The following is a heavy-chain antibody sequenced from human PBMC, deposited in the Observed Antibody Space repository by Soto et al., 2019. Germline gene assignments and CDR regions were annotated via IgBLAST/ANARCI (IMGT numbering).Heavy chain of an antibody. J-gene: IGHJ6*02. CDR3: ASRAAAPNYYYYGMDV. D-gene: IGHD6-13*01. CDR1: GGSISSSSYY. V-gene: IGHV4-39*01. Sequence: PSETLSLTCTVSGGSISSSSYYWGWIRQPPGKGLEWIGSIYYSGSTYYNPSLKSRVTISVDTSKNQFSLKLSSVTAADTAVYYCASRAAAPNYYYYGMDVWGQGTTDTVSS. CDR2: IYYSGST.